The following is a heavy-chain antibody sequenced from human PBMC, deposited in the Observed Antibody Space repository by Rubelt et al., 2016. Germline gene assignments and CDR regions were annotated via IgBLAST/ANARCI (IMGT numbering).Heavy chain of an antibody. Sequence: QLQLQESGPGLVKPSETLSLTCTVSGGSISSNNYSWGWIRQPPGKGLEWIGSIKYSGSPYYNPSLKSRVTISIDTSKNQISLTLNSVTAADTAVYFCARGVAGPGGGEFFRNWGQGTLVTVSS. V-gene: IGHV4-39*07. CDR3: ARGVAGPGGGEFFRN. J-gene: IGHJ1*01. CDR1: GGSISSNNYS. CDR2: IKYSGSP. D-gene: IGHD6-25*01.